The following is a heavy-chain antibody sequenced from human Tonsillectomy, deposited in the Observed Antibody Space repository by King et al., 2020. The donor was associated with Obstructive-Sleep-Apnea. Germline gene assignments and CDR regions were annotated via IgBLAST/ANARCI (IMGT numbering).Heavy chain of an antibody. CDR1: GFAFGDYA. Sequence: VQLVESGGGLVQPGRSLRLSCTASGFAFGDYAMTWFRQAPGKGLECVGFIRSKVYGVTTEYAAFVKGRFTISRDDSESVAYLQMNSLKVEDTAVYYCSRVHIFGSGSPTRFDSWGQGTLVTVSS. CDR3: SRVHIFGSGSPTRFDS. V-gene: IGHV3-49*03. CDR2: IRSKVYGVTT. J-gene: IGHJ4*02. D-gene: IGHD3-10*01.